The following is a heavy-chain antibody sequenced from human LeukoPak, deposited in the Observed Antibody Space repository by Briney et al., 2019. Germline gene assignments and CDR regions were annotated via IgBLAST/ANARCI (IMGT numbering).Heavy chain of an antibody. Sequence: PGGSLRLSCAASGFTFSDYYMSWIRQAPGKGLEGVSYISSGGSTIYYADSVKGRFTISRDNAKNSLNLQMNSLRAEDTAVYYCARGGGYSPSYYYYYYMDVWGKGTTVTVSS. CDR3: ARGGGYSPSYYYYYYMDV. CDR1: GFTFSDYY. J-gene: IGHJ6*03. V-gene: IGHV3-11*04. D-gene: IGHD6-25*01. CDR2: ISSGGSTI.